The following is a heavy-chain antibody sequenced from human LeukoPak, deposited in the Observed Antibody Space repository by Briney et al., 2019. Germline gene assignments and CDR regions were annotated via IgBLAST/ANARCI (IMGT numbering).Heavy chain of an antibody. D-gene: IGHD3-9*01. V-gene: IGHV1-18*01. CDR3: ARDPPYYDILTGYYAAAAFDI. Sequence: GASVKVSCKASGYTFTSYGISWVRQAPGQGLEWMGWISAYNGNTNYAQKLQGRVTMTTDTSTSTAYMVLRSLRSDDTAVYYCARDPPYYDILTGYYAAAAFDIWGQGTMVTVSS. CDR2: ISAYNGNT. J-gene: IGHJ3*02. CDR1: GYTFTSYG.